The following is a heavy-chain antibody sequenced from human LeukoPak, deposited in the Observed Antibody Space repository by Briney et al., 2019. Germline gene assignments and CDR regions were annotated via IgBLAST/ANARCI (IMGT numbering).Heavy chain of an antibody. CDR3: ARSKNGDFDY. D-gene: IGHD2-8*01. CDR2: INQDGSEK. V-gene: IGHV3-7*05. J-gene: IGHJ4*02. CDR1: GFTFSSYW. Sequence: PGGSLRLSCAASGFTFSSYWMNWVRQAPGKGLEWVAKINQDGSEKYYVDSVKGRFTISRDNAKNSLSLQMNSLRAEDTAVHYCARSKNGDFDYWGQGTLVTVSS.